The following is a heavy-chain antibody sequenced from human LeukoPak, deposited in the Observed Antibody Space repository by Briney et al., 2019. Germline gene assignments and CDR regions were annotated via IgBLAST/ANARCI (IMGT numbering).Heavy chain of an antibody. D-gene: IGHD6-25*01. V-gene: IGHV4-34*01. CDR3: AVASGRSSRCPQGCWFDP. J-gene: IGHJ5*02. Sequence: SETLSLTCAVQGGSFSGYYWSLNRQPPGKGLGGVGEINHSGSTNYNPSLESRVTISVDMSKNQFSLKVRSVTAADTAVYYCAVASGRSSRCPQGCWFDPWGQGTLVTVSS. CDR2: INHSGST. CDR1: GGSFSGYY.